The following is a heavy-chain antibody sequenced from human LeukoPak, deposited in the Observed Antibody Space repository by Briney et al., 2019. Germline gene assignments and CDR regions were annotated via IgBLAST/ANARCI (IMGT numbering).Heavy chain of an antibody. CDR2: INPSAGNT. V-gene: IGHV1-46*03. D-gene: IGHD3-22*01. CDR1: GYTFPSYY. J-gene: IGHJ4*02. CDR3: ARDTGWDFISSVDY. Sequence: ASVKVSCKTSGYTFPSYYIHWVRQAPRQGLELMARINPSAGNTHYAPKFQGRVTLTRETYTATVYLGLSSLNSKGTAVYYCARDTGWDFISSVDYWGEGTLVTVSS.